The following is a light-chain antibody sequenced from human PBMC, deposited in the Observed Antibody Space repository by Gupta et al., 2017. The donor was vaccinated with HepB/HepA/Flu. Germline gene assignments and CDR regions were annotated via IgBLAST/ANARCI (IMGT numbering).Light chain of an antibody. Sequence: DIQMTQSPSTLSASVGDTVTITCRASQNIDTWLAWYQQKAGKAPNLLIYKASTLESGVPSTFSGSGSGTEFTLTISSLQPHDFATYYCQQDSDYPLTFGQGTKLEIK. CDR2: KAS. J-gene: IGKJ2*01. CDR3: QQDSDYPLT. CDR1: QNIDTW. V-gene: IGKV1-5*03.